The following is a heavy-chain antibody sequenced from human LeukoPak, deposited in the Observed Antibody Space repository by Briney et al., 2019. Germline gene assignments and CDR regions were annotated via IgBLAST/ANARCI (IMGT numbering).Heavy chain of an antibody. CDR1: GFTFSSYS. J-gene: IGHJ4*02. CDR2: ISSSSSYI. Sequence: TGGSLRLSCAASGFTFSSYSMNWVRQAPGKGLEWVSSISSSSSYIYYADSVKGRFTISRDNAKNSLYLQMNSLRAEDTAVYYCARHGETYDSSGYYPEAYWGQGTLVTVSS. D-gene: IGHD3-22*01. V-gene: IGHV3-21*01. CDR3: ARHGETYDSSGYYPEAY.